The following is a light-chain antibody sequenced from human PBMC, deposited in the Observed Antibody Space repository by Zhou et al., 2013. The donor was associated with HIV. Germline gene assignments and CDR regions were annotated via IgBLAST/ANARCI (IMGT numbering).Light chain of an antibody. Sequence: EIVLTQSPGTLSLSPGERVTLSCRASQSVSTYLAWYQHKPGQAPRLLIFGASTRAAGIPARFSGSGSGTEFTLTINSLQSEDFGVYYCHQYDHWPPWTFGHGTKVEIK. CDR2: GAS. J-gene: IGKJ1*01. CDR3: HQYDHWPPWT. CDR1: QSVSTY. V-gene: IGKV3-15*01.